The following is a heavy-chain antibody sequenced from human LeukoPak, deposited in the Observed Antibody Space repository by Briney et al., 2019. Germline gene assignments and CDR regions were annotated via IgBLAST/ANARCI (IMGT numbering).Heavy chain of an antibody. CDR2: IYYSGST. J-gene: IGHJ4*02. Sequence: SETLSLTCTVSGGSISSYYWSWIRQPPGKGLEWIGYIYYSGSTNYNPSLKSRVTISVDTSKNQFSLKLSSVTAADTAVYYCAGGGSYYSFYYFDYWGQGTLVTVSS. CDR1: GGSISSYY. CDR3: AGGGSYYSFYYFDY. V-gene: IGHV4-59*08. D-gene: IGHD1-26*01.